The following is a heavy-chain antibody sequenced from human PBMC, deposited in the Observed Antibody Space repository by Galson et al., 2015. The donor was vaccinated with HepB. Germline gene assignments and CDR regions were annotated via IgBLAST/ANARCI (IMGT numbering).Heavy chain of an antibody. CDR3: AKVANFLTGYYSSFDY. J-gene: IGHJ4*02. V-gene: IGHV3-23*01. Sequence: SLRLSCAASGFTLTKYAMSWVRQAPGQGLEWVSGISAGGGSTYYADSVKGRFIISRDDSKDTLHLQMNSLRAEDTAVYYCAKVANFLTGYYSSFDYWGQGTLATVAS. D-gene: IGHD3/OR15-3a*01. CDR2: ISAGGGST. CDR1: GFTLTKYA.